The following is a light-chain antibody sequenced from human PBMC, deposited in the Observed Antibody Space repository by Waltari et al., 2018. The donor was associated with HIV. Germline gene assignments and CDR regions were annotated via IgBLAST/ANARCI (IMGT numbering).Light chain of an antibody. J-gene: IGLJ2*01. CDR3: SSYTSSDTVV. V-gene: IGLV2-14*01. Sequence: QSALTQPAFVSGSPGQSITISCTGTSSYVGGYNYVSWYQQHPGNAPKLMIYEVSNRPSGVSNRFSGSKSGNTASLTISGLQAEDESNYYCSSYTSSDTVVFGGGTKLTVL. CDR2: EVS. CDR1: SSYVGGYNY.